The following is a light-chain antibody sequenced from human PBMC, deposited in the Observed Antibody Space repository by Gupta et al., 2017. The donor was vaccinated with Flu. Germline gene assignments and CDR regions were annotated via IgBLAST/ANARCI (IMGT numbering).Light chain of an antibody. V-gene: IGKV1-5*03. J-gene: IGKJ1*01. CDR3: QHDYNFSWT. CDR1: QSVRTW. CDR2: KAS. Sequence: PFTLSASVGERVSITCRSSQSVRTWLAWYQQKPGKVPKLLISKASSLESGVPSRFNGTGSGTEFTLTISGLQPDDFATYYCQHDYNFSWTFGQGTKV.